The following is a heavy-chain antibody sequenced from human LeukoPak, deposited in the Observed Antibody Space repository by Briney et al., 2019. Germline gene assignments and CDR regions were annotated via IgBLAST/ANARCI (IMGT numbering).Heavy chain of an antibody. CDR3: ARGPTRYYYYYYYMDV. V-gene: IGHV1-69*06. J-gene: IGHJ6*03. Sequence: SVKVSCKASGGTFSSYAISWVRQAPGQGLEWMGGIIPIFGTANYAQKFQGRVTITADKSTSTAYMELSSLRSEDTAVYYCARGPTRYYYYYYYMDVWGKGTTVTVSS. CDR2: IIPIFGTA. CDR1: GGTFSSYA.